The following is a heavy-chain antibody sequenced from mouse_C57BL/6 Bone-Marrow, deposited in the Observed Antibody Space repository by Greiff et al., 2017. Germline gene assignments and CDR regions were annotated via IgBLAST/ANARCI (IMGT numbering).Heavy chain of an antibody. CDR1: GYTFTDYY. V-gene: IGHV1-19*01. J-gene: IGHJ1*03. CDR3: ARRHYDGNWYFGV. CDR2: INPYNGGT. Sequence: VQLQQSGPVLVKPGASVKMSCKASGYTFTDYYMNWVKQSHGKSLEWIGVINPYNGGTSYNQKFKGKATLTVDKSSSTAYMELNSRTSEDSAVYYCARRHYDGNWYFGVWGTGPTVTAST. D-gene: IGHD1-1*01.